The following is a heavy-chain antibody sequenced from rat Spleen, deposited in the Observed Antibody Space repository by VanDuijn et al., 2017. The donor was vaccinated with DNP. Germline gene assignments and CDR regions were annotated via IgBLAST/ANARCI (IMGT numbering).Heavy chain of an antibody. V-gene: IGHV5-7*01. CDR1: GFTFSDYN. D-gene: IGHD1-11*01. CDR3: TTDFERGY. J-gene: IGHJ2*01. CDR2: ISGSGGST. Sequence: EVQLVESGGGLVQPGRSMKLSCAASGFTFSDYNMAWVRQAPKKGLEWVATISGSGGSTSYRDSVKGRFTISRDNAKNTLYLQMDGLRSEDTATFYCTTDFERGYWGQGVMVTVSS.